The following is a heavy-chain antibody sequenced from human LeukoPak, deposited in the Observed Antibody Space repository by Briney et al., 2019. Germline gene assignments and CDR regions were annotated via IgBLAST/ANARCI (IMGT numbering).Heavy chain of an antibody. CDR2: IKQDGSEK. J-gene: IGHJ4*02. CDR3: AREPHIAVVTHFDY. CDR1: GFTFSSHW. D-gene: IGHD6-19*01. Sequence: GGSLRLSCTASGFTFSSHWMSWVRQAPGKGQEWVANIKQDGSEKYYVDSVKGRFTISRDNAKNSLFLQMNSLRAEDTAVYYCAREPHIAVVTHFDYWGQGSLVTVSS. V-gene: IGHV3-7*01.